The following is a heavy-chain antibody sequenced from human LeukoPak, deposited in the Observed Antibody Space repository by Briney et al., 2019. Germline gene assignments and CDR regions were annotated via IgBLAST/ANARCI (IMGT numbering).Heavy chain of an antibody. J-gene: IGHJ6*03. D-gene: IGHD1-1*01. CDR1: GGSISSSNYY. CDR3: ARDSYSYYYYYMDV. V-gene: IGHV4-39*07. CDR2: IYYSGST. Sequence: PSETLSLTCTVSGGSISSSNYYWGWIRQSPGKGLEWVGTIYYSGSTYYNPSLKSRVTISVDTSKIQFSLKLSSVTAADTAVYYCARDSYSYYYYYMDVWGKGTTVTVSS.